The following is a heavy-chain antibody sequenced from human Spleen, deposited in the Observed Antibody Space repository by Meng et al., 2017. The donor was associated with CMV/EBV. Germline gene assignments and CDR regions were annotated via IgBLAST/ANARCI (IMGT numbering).Heavy chain of an antibody. CDR1: GFTFSDYY. CDR2: ISNRGSTI. J-gene: IGHJ6*02. V-gene: IGHV3-11*01. D-gene: IGHD3-9*01. Sequence: LSLTCAASGFTFSDYYMSWIRQAPGKGLEWVSYISNRGSTIYYADSVKGRFTISRDNSKNTLHLQMNSLRDDDTAVYYCARGFNDLLTGYRYAMDVWGQGTTVTVSS. CDR3: ARGFNDLLTGYRYAMDV.